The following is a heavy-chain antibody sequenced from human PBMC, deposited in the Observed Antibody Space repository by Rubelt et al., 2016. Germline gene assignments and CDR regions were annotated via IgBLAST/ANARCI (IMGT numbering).Heavy chain of an antibody. D-gene: IGHD3-16*01. CDR1: GFTFTNSW. V-gene: IGHV3-48*04. CDR2: ISGSSSTT. CDR3: AIGGRGLDPFDY. Sequence: EVQLVESGGGLVQPGGSLRLSCAASGFTFTNSWMGWVRLAPGKGLEWLSYISGSSSTTFYADSVKGRFTISRDNAKNSVYLQMSSLRGEDTAFYYCAIGGRGLDPFDYWGQGTLVTVSS. J-gene: IGHJ4*02.